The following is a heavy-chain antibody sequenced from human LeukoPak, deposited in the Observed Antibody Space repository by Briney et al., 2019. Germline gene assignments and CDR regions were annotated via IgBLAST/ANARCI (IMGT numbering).Heavy chain of an antibody. CDR1: GGSISSTGYY. CDR3: ARWGQFWSGCYSFDY. CDR2: VSYSGST. D-gene: IGHD3-3*02. V-gene: IGHV4-39*01. Sequence: SETLSLTCTASGGSISSTGYYWGWIRQPPGKGLEWIGSVSYSGSTYYNPSLKSRVTTPVDTSKNQFSLKLSSVTAADTAVYYCARWGQFWSGCYSFDYWGQGTLVTVSS. J-gene: IGHJ4*02.